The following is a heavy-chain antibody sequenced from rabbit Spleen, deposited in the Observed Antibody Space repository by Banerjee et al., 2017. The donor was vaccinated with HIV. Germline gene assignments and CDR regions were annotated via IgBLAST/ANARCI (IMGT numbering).Heavy chain of an antibody. J-gene: IGHJ4*01. CDR3: ARGSAYAGAGYAL. D-gene: IGHD4-2*01. V-gene: IGHV1S45*01. CDR2: INTATGKA. Sequence: QEQLVESGGGLVKPEGSLTLTCKASGFSFSDTDVMCWVRQAPGKGLEWIACINTATGKAVYASWAKGRFTISKTSSTTVALQMTGLTAADTATCFCARGSAYAGAGYALWGPGTLVTVS. CDR1: GFSFSDTDV.